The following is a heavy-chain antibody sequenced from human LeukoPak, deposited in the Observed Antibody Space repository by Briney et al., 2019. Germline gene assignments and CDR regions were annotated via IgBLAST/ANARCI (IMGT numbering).Heavy chain of an antibody. J-gene: IGHJ5*02. CDR3: ARIVVVPAAIGGWFDP. Sequence: SETLSLTCTVSGYSMSSGYYWGWIRQPPGKGLEWIGSIYHSGSTYYNPSLKSRVTISVDTSKNQFSLKLSSVTAADTAVYYCARIVVVPAAIGGWFDPWGQGTLVTVSS. CDR2: IYHSGST. V-gene: IGHV4-38-2*02. CDR1: GYSMSSGYY. D-gene: IGHD2-2*02.